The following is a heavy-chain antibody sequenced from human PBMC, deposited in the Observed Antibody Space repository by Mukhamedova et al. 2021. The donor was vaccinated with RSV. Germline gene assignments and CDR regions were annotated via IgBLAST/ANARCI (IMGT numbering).Heavy chain of an antibody. V-gene: IGHV6-1*01. D-gene: IGHD2-2*01. CDR3: ARTRYCSSTSCPDDAFDI. Sequence: WLGRTYYRSKWYNDYAVSVKSRITINPDTSKNQFSLQLNSVTPEDTAVYYCARTRYCSSTSCPDDAFDIWGQETMVTVS. J-gene: IGHJ3*02. CDR2: TYYRSKWYN.